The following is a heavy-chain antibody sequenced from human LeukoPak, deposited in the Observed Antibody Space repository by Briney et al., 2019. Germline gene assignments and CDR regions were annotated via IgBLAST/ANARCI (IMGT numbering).Heavy chain of an antibody. CDR3: ASRPLGYCSSTSCPGDYYMDV. D-gene: IGHD2-2*01. V-gene: IGHV4-38-2*01. CDR2: IYHSGST. Sequence: SETLSLTCAVSGYSIGSGYYWGWIRQPPGKGLEWIGSIYHSGSTYYNPSLKSRVTISVDTSKNQFSLKLSSVTAADTAVYYCASRPLGYCSSTSCPGDYYMDVWGKGTTVTVSS. J-gene: IGHJ6*03. CDR1: GYSIGSGYY.